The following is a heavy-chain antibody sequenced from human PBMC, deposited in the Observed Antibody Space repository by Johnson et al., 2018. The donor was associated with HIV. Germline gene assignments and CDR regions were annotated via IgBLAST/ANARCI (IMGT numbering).Heavy chain of an antibody. J-gene: IGHJ3*02. Sequence: FTFHNYGMHWVRQAPGKGLEWVAVIWYDGSNKFYTDSVKGRFTISRDNSKNTLYLQMNSLRAEDTAVYYCARARPNSYYYDSSGYPDAFDIWGQGTMVTVSS. CDR3: ARARPNSYYYDSSGYPDAFDI. D-gene: IGHD3-22*01. V-gene: IGHV3-33*01. CDR2: IWYDGSNK. CDR1: FTFHNYG.